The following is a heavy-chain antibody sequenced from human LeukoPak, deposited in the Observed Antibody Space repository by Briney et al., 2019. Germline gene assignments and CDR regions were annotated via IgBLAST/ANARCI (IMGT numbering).Heavy chain of an antibody. CDR2: IIPIFGTA. V-gene: IGHV1-69*06. CDR1: GGTFSSYA. D-gene: IGHD3-10*01. Sequence: GASVKVSCKASGGTFSSYAISWVRQAPGQGLEWMGGIIPIFGTANYAQKFQGRVTITADKSTSTAYMELSSLRSEDTAVYYCARVNTLIRGIGWFDPWGQGILVTVSS. CDR3: ARVNTLIRGIGWFDP. J-gene: IGHJ5*02.